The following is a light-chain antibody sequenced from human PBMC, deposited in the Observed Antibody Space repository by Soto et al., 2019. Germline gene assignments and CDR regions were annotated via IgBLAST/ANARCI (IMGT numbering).Light chain of an antibody. CDR2: AAS. CDR1: QTISTS. J-gene: IGKJ5*01. V-gene: IGKV3-11*01. Sequence: EIVLTQSPATLSLSPGDRATLSCRASQTISTSLAWYQHKPGQPPRLLIFAASNRAAGVPARFKGGGSGTDFTLTISSLEPEDSAVYYCPQRTTWPTFGQGTRLETK. CDR3: PQRTTWPT.